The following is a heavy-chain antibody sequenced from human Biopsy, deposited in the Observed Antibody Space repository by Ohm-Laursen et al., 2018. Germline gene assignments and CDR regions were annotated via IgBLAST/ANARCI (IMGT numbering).Heavy chain of an antibody. V-gene: IGHV3-7*01. CDR3: ARAFRQGGGVYSA. J-gene: IGHJ5*02. D-gene: IGHD2-8*01. Sequence: GSLRLSCAASGFTFSSYLMTWVRQAPGKGLEWVANIKEDGSEKYYVDSVEGRFTISRDNAQNSLILQMSSPKVEDTAVYYCARAFRQGGGVYSAWGQGTLVTVSS. CDR1: GFTFSSYL. CDR2: IKEDGSEK.